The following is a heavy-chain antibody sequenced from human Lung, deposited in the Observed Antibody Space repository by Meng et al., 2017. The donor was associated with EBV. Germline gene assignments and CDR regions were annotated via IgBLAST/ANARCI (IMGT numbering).Heavy chain of an antibody. CDR1: GYTFRDYW. V-gene: IGHV3-74*03. CDR3: ARDVYSAGDY. J-gene: IGHJ4*02. Sequence: EVQLVESGGGWVQPGGSLRFSCVASGYTFRDYWMHWVRQVPGKGLVWLSRINSDGSNGMYADSVKGRFTVSRDNAKNTVYLQMNSLRVDDTAVYYCARDVYSAGDYWGQGTLGTVSS. D-gene: IGHD5-12*01. CDR2: INSDGSNG.